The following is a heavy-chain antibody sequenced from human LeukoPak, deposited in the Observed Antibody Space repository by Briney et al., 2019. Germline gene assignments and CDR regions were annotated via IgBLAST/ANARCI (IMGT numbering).Heavy chain of an antibody. CDR1: GDSISAYY. Sequence: SETLSLTCTVSGDSISAYYWSWIRQTPGKGLEWIAFIHSSGTTNYNPSLKSRVSISVDTSKKHFSLRLSSLTAADTAVYYCARGANYGMDVWGQGTTVTVSS. CDR2: IHSSGTT. V-gene: IGHV4-59*12. CDR3: ARGANYGMDV. J-gene: IGHJ6*02.